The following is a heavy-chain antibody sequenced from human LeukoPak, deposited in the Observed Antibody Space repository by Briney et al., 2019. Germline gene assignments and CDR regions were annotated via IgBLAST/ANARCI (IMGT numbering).Heavy chain of an antibody. CDR1: GFTFSSYA. D-gene: IGHD3-3*01. V-gene: IGHV3-23*01. Sequence: GGSLRLSCAASGFTFSSYAMSWVRQAPGKGLEWVSAISGSGGSTYYADSVKGRFTISRGNSKNTLYLQMNSLRAEDTAVYYCAKDRVTIFGVVIDLPYYYYYMDVWGKGTTVTVSS. CDR3: AKDRVTIFGVVIDLPYYYYYMDV. CDR2: ISGSGGST. J-gene: IGHJ6*03.